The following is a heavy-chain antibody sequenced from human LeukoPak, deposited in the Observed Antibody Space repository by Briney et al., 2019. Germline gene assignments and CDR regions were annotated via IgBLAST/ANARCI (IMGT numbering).Heavy chain of an antibody. CDR2: INHSGST. J-gene: IGHJ4*02. D-gene: IGHD3-3*01. CDR3: ARAQSYDFWSGRSFDY. CDR1: GGSFSGYY. Sequence: SETLSLTCAVYGGSFSGYYWSWIRQPPGKGLEWIGEINHSGSTNYNPSLKSRVTISVDTSKNQFSLKLSSVTAADTAVYYCARAQSYDFWSGRSFDYWGQGTLVTVSS. V-gene: IGHV4-34*01.